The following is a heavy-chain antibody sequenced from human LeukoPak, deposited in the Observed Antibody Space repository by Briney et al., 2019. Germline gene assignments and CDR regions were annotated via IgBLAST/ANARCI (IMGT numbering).Heavy chain of an antibody. CDR3: ARGRDYYDSGSFYSYFDY. J-gene: IGHJ4*02. V-gene: IGHV4-30-4*07. Sequence: SETLSPTCTVSGGSISSGDYSWSWIRQPPGKGLEWMGFIYYSGNTYYNPSLKSRVTISVDTSKNQFSLKLNSVTAADTAVYYCARGRDYYDSGSFYSYFDYWGQGTLVTVSS. CDR1: GGSISSGDYS. D-gene: IGHD3-10*01. CDR2: IYYSGNT.